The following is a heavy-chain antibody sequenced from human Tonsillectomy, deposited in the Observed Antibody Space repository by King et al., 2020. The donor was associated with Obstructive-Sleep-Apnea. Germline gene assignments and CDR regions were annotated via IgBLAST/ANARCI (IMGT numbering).Heavy chain of an antibody. CDR2: IIPMVGRT. CDR3: ARVREYSYGGGFWD. V-gene: IGHV1-69*06. Sequence: QLVQFGAEVKKPASSVKVSCKASGGTFRSFAINWVRQAPGQGLEWMGGIIPMVGRTDYAQKFQGRVTITADKSTTTIYMELGRLRSDDTAVYYCARVREYSYGGGFWDWGQGTLVTVSS. D-gene: IGHD5-18*01. CDR1: GGTFRSFA. J-gene: IGHJ4*02.